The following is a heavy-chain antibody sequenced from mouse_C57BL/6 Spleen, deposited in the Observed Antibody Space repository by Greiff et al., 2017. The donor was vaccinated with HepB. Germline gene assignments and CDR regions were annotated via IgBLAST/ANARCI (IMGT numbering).Heavy chain of an antibody. J-gene: IGHJ4*01. D-gene: IGHD2-4*01. CDR1: GFTFSDYG. CDR3: ATYYDYDERAMDY. V-gene: IGHV5-17*01. CDR2: ISSGSSTI. Sequence: EVMLVESGGGLVKPGGSLKLSCAASGFTFSDYGMHWVRQAPEKGLEWVAYISSGSSTIYYADTVKGRFTISRDNAKNTLFLQMTSLRSEDTAMYYCATYYDYDERAMDYWGQGTSVTVSS.